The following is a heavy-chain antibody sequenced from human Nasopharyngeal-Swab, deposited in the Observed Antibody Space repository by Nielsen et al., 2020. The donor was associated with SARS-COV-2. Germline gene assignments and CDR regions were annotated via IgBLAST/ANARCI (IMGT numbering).Heavy chain of an antibody. D-gene: IGHD6-19*01. CDR1: GVPFSNTI. J-gene: IGHJ3*02. CDR3: ARERYTSGRCGIYDN. V-gene: IGHV3-23*01. CDR2: ISFDGST. Sequence: ETLSLTCVVSGVPFSNTIVTWVRQAPGKGLEWVSVISFDGSTYYGDSVKGRSTIPRDDSRNTVYLHLNTLRAEDTAVYYCARERYTSGRCGIYDNWGPGTMVTVSS.